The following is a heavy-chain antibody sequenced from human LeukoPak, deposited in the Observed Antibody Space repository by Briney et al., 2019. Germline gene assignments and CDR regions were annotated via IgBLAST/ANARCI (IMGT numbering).Heavy chain of an antibody. D-gene: IGHD3-3*01. J-gene: IGHJ3*02. V-gene: IGHV5-51*01. CDR3: ASPRDAFWSGYYWAAAFDI. CDR1: GYSFTSYW. Sequence: GESLQISCKGSGYSFTSYWIGWVRQMPGKGLEWMGLIYPGDSDTRYSPSFQGQVTISADKSISTAYLQWSSLKASDTAIYYCASPRDAFWSGYYWAAAFDIWGQGPMVTVSS. CDR2: IYPGDSDT.